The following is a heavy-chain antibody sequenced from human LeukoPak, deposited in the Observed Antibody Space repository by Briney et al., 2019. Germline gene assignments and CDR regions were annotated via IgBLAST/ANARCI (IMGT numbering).Heavy chain of an antibody. D-gene: IGHD6-13*01. J-gene: IGHJ4*02. CDR1: GYTFTSYA. CDR2: INAGNGNT. CDR3: ARVLGSSSTSYYFDY. V-gene: IGHV1-3*01. Sequence: ASVKVSCKASGYTFTSYAMHWVRQAPGQRLEWMGWINAGNGNTKYSQKFQGRVTITRDTSASTAYMELSSLRSEDTAVYYCARVLGSSSTSYYFDYWGQGTLVTVSS.